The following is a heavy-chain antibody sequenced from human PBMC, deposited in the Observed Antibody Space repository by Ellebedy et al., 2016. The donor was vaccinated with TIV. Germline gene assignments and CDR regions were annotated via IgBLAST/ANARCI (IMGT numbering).Heavy chain of an antibody. Sequence: ASVKVSCKASGGTFSSYAISWVRQAPGQGLQWMGVLKASDGRTIYTQEFQGRVSMTRDTSTNTIYMELSSLRSEDTAVYYCAKSVTGSYYDYWGQGTLVTVSS. J-gene: IGHJ4*02. CDR3: AKSVTGSYYDY. CDR1: GGTFSSYA. V-gene: IGHV1-46*01. CDR2: LKASDGRT. D-gene: IGHD7-27*01.